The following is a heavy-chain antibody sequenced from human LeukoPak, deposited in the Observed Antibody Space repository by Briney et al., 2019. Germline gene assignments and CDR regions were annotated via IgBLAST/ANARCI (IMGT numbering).Heavy chain of an antibody. Sequence: GESLKISCKGSGYSFTSYWIGWVRQMPGKGLEWMGIIYPGDSDTRYSPSFQGQVTISADKSISTAYLQWSSLKASDTAMYYCARQEDYGSGLYYFDYWGRGTLVTVSS. CDR2: IYPGDSDT. V-gene: IGHV5-51*01. CDR1: GYSFTSYW. CDR3: ARQEDYGSGLYYFDY. J-gene: IGHJ4*02. D-gene: IGHD3-10*01.